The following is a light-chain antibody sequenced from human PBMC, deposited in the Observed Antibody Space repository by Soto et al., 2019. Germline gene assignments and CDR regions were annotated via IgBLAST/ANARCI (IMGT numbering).Light chain of an antibody. V-gene: IGLV1-40*01. J-gene: IGLJ1*01. Sequence: QSVLTQPPSVSGAPGQRVTISCTGSSSNIGGGYDVHWYQQVPGTAPKLLIYGNSNRPSGVSNRFSGSKSGNTASLTISGLQAEDEADYYCSSYTSSSTLDVFGTGTKLTVL. CDR1: SSNIGGGYD. CDR2: GNS. CDR3: SSYTSSSTLDV.